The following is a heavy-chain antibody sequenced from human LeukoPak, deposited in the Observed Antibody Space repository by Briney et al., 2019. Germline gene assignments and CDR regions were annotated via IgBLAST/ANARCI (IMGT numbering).Heavy chain of an antibody. J-gene: IGHJ4*02. V-gene: IGHV3-30*18. CDR2: ISDDGSNK. CDR1: GFTFSSYG. CDR3: AKDKAVAGTLYFDY. Sequence: GGSLRLSCAASGFTFSSYGMHWVRQAPGKGLEWVAVISDDGSNKYYADSVKGRFTISRDNSKNTLYLQMNSLRAEDTAVYYCAKDKAVAGTLYFDYWGQGTLVTVSS. D-gene: IGHD6-19*01.